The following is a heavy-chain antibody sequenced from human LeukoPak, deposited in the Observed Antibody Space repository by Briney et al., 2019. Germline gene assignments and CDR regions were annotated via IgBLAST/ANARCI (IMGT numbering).Heavy chain of an antibody. CDR2: ISYDGSSK. Sequence: GRSLRLYCAASGFTFSSYAMYWVRQAPGKGLEWVTFISYDGSSKYYADSVKGRFTISRDNSKNTLFLQMNSLRDEDTAVYYCAREIWGTFKDWGQGTLVTVSS. J-gene: IGHJ4*02. D-gene: IGHD3-16*01. V-gene: IGHV3-30-3*01. CDR1: GFTFSSYA. CDR3: AREIWGTFKD.